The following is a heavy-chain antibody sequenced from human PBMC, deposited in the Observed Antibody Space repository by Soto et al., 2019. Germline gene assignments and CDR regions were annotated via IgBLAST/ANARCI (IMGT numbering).Heavy chain of an antibody. CDR2: INAGNGNT. Sequence: ASVKVSCKASGYTFTSYAMHWVRQAPGQRLEWMGWINAGNGNTKYSQKFQGRVTITRDTSASTAYMELSSLRSEDTAVYYCARRVSSTSLYSYGMDVWGQGTTVTVSS. D-gene: IGHD2-2*01. J-gene: IGHJ6*02. CDR1: GYTFTSYA. V-gene: IGHV1-3*01. CDR3: ARRVSSTSLYSYGMDV.